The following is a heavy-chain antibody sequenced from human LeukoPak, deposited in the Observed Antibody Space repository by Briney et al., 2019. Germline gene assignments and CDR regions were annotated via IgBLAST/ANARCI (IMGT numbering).Heavy chain of an antibody. CDR1: GFTFGSYA. CDR3: AKGCSSTSCYGEHFDY. CDR2: ISGSGGST. D-gene: IGHD2-2*01. Sequence: GGSLRLSCAASGFTFGSYAMSWVRQAPGKGLEWVSAISGSGGSTYYADSVKGRFTISRDNSKNTLYLQMNSLRAKDTAVYYCAKGCSSTSCYGEHFDYWGQGTLVTVSS. V-gene: IGHV3-23*01. J-gene: IGHJ4*02.